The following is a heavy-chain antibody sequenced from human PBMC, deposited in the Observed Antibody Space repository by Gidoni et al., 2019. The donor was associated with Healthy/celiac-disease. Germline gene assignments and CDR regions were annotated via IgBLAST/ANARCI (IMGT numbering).Heavy chain of an antibody. J-gene: IGHJ4*02. CDR1: GFPFSSYA. D-gene: IGHD3-22*01. V-gene: IGHV3-30-3*01. CDR2: ISYDGSNK. Sequence: QVQLVESGGGVVQPGRSLRLSCAASGFPFSSYAMHWVRQAPGKGLEWVAVISYDGSNKYYADSVKGRFTISRDNSKNTLYLQMNSLRAEDTAVYYCARDSSGYRGINYFDYWGQGTLVTVSS. CDR3: ARDSSGYRGINYFDY.